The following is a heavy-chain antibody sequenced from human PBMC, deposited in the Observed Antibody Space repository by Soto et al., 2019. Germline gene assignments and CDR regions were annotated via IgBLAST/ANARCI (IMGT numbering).Heavy chain of an antibody. J-gene: IGHJ6*02. CDR2: MNPNSGNT. V-gene: IGHV1-8*01. CDR1: GYTFTSYD. D-gene: IGHD4-17*01. CDR3: ARDYGGNLGYYYYGMDV. Sequence: ASVKVSCKASGYTFTSYDINWVRQATGQVLEWMGWMNPNSGNTGYAQKFQGRVTMTRNTSISTAYMELSSLRSEDTAVYYCARDYGGNLGYYYYGMDVWGQGTTVTVSS.